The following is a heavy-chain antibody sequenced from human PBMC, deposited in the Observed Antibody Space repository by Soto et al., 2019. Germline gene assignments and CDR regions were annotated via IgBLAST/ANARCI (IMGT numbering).Heavy chain of an antibody. CDR2: ISYDGSNK. J-gene: IGHJ4*02. CDR1: GFTFSSYA. Sequence: HPGGSLRLSCAASGFTFSSYAMHWVRQAPGKGLEWVAVISYDGSNKYYADSVKGRFTISRDNSKNTLYLQMNSLRAEDTAVYYCAREYYDFWSGYTRTGPGVRARFDYWGQGTLVTVYS. V-gene: IGHV3-30-3*01. D-gene: IGHD3-3*01. CDR3: AREYYDFWSGYTRTGPGVRARFDY.